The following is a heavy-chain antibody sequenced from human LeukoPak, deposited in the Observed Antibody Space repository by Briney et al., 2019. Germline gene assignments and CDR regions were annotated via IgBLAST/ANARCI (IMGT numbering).Heavy chain of an antibody. CDR2: IIPIFGTA. V-gene: IGHV1-69*05. J-gene: IGHJ5*02. CDR3: ASETYYYDSSGTTDGS. D-gene: IGHD3-22*01. CDR1: GGTFSSYA. Sequence: ASVKVSCKASGGTFSSYAISWVRQAPGQGLELMGRIIPIFGTANYAQKFQGRVTITTDESTSTAYMELSSLRSEDTAVYYCASETYYYDSSGTTDGSWGQGTLVTVSS.